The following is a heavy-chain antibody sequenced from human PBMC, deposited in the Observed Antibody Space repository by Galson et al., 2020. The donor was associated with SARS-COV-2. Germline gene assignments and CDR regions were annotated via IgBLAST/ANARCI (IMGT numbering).Heavy chain of an antibody. J-gene: IGHJ4*02. D-gene: IGHD6-19*01. Sequence: SETLSLTCTVSGGSISSGDSFWNWLRLSSGKGMEWIGRIYPSGNTNYNPSLKSRVTISLDTSKNQFSLNLTSVTDADTAMYYCVRRSSVWGQGTLVTVSS. V-gene: IGHV4-61*02. CDR3: VRRSSV. CDR2: IYPSGNT. CDR1: GGSISSGDSF.